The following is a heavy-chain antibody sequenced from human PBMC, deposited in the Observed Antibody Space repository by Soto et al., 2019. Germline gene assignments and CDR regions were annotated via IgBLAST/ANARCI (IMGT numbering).Heavy chain of an antibody. V-gene: IGHV4-34*01. CDR2: INHSGST. D-gene: IGHD2-8*01. Sequence: PSETLSLTCAVYGGSFSGYYWSWTRQPPGKGLEWIGEINHSGSTNYNPSLKSRVTISVDTSKNQFSLKLSSVTAADTAVYYCARRPRGGYCTNGVSRGAWFDPWGQGTLVTVSS. CDR1: GGSFSGYY. CDR3: ARRPRGGYCTNGVSRGAWFDP. J-gene: IGHJ5*02.